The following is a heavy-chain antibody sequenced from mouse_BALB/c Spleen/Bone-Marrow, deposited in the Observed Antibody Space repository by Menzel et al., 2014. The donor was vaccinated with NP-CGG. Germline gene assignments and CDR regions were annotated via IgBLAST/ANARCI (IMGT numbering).Heavy chain of an antibody. J-gene: IGHJ2*01. CDR2: IYPGSGNT. Sequence: QVQLKESGTELVRPGTSVKISCKASGYAFTNYWLGWVKQRPGHGLEWIGDIYPGSGNTYYNEKFKGKVTLTADKSSSTAYMQPSGLTSEDSAVYFCTRRRSLDYWGQGTTLTVSS. CDR1: GYAFTNYW. CDR3: TRRRSLDY. V-gene: IGHV1-63*01.